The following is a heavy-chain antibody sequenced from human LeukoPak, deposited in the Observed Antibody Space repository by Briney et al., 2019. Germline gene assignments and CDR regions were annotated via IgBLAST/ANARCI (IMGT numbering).Heavy chain of an antibody. CDR2: NYYSGST. CDR3: ASLRLGEGVDY. J-gene: IGHJ4*02. CDR1: GGSISSSSYY. V-gene: IGHV4-39*01. Sequence: PSETLSLTCIVSGGSISSSSYYWGWIRQPPGKGLEWIGSNYYSGSTYYNPSLKSRVTISVDTSKNQFSLKLSSVTAADTAVYYCASLRLGEGVDYWGQGTLVTVSS. D-gene: IGHD3-10*01.